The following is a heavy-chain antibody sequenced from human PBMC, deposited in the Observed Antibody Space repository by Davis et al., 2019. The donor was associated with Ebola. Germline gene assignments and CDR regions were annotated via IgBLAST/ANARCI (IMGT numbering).Heavy chain of an antibody. Sequence: SETLSLTCTVSGDSISSSSYSWGWIRQPPGKGLEWIGNIYYSGSTNYNPSLKSRVTISVDTSKNQFSLKLSSVTAADTAVYYCARGRRYSYGYVGFDYWGQGTLVTVSS. CDR3: ARGRRYSYGYVGFDY. D-gene: IGHD5-18*01. CDR2: IYYSGST. CDR1: GDSISSSSYS. J-gene: IGHJ4*02. V-gene: IGHV4-39*07.